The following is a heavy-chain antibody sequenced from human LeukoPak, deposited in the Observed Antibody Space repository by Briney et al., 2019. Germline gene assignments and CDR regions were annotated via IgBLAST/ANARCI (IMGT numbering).Heavy chain of an antibody. Sequence: PGGSLRLSCAASGFTFSSYWMCWVRQDPGKGLAWVSCIKTDGSITAYAGSVKGRFTISRANAKNTLYLQMNSLRADDTAVHYCARDGDAPMTDFDYWGQGTLVTVSS. D-gene: IGHD2-21*02. CDR2: IKTDGSIT. CDR3: ARDGDAPMTDFDY. J-gene: IGHJ4*02. V-gene: IGHV3-74*01. CDR1: GFTFSSYW.